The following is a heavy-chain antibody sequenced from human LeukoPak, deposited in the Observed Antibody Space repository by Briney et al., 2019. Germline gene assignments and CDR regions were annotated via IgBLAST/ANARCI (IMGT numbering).Heavy chain of an antibody. J-gene: IGHJ6*02. D-gene: IGHD3-10*01. Sequence: SETLSLTCTVSGGYISSYYWSWIRQPPGKGLEWIVYIYYSGSTNYNPSLKSRVTISVDTSKNQFSLKLRSVTAADTAVYYCAREYGSGSYYGYYYYGMDVWGQGTTVTVSS. V-gene: IGHV4-59*01. CDR2: IYYSGST. CDR3: AREYGSGSYYGYYYYGMDV. CDR1: GGYISSYY.